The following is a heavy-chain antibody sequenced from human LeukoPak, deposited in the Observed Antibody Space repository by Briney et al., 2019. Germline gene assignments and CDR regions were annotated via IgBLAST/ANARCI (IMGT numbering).Heavy chain of an antibody. Sequence: SETLSLTCTVSGDSMNSGSYYWSWIRQPAGKGLEWIGRIYTSGTTNYNPSLKSRVTISVDTSKNQFSLKLSSVTAADTAVYYCACLTTADAFDIWGQGTMVTVSS. J-gene: IGHJ3*02. CDR1: GDSMNSGSYY. CDR3: ACLTTADAFDI. CDR2: IYTSGTT. D-gene: IGHD3-22*01. V-gene: IGHV4-61*02.